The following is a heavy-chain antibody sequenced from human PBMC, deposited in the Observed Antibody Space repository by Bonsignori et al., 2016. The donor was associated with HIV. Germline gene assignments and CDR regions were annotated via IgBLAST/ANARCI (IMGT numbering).Heavy chain of an antibody. CDR3: ARDFNWAPGDN. CDR2: IKYDGRKE. D-gene: IGHD1-1*01. CDR1: GFSFFSYG. Sequence: GGSLRLSCATSGFSFFSYGMHWVRQAPGGGLEWVSFIKYDGRKEYYADSVKGRFTIYSDNHKNILYLQMNSLRLDDTAVYFCARDFNWAPGDNWGQGTPVTVSS. J-gene: IGHJ4*02. V-gene: IGHV3-30*02.